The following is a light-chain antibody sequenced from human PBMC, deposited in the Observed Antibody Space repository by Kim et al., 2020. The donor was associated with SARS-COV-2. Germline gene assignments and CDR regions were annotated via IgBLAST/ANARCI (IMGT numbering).Light chain of an antibody. V-gene: IGKV4-1*01. J-gene: IGKJ4*01. CDR1: QSVLYSSNNKNY. CDR2: WTS. Sequence: ATINCKSSQSVLYSSNNKNYLAWYQQKPGQPPKLLIYWTSTRESGVPDRFSGSGSGTDFTLTISSLQAEDVAVYYCQQYYSTPLTFGGGTKVEIK. CDR3: QQYYSTPLT.